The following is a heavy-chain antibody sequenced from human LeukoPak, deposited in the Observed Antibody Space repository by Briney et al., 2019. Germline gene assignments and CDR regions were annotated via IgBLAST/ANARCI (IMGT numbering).Heavy chain of an antibody. Sequence: SETLSLTCTVSGGSISSYYWSWIRQPPGKGLEWIGYIYTSGSTNYNPSLKSRVTISVDTSKNQFSLKLSSVTAADTAVYYCARGYYDFWSGHPYYYYMDVWGKGTTVTVSS. CDR2: IYTSGST. CDR3: ARGYYDFWSGHPYYYYMDV. D-gene: IGHD3-3*01. V-gene: IGHV4-4*09. CDR1: GGSISSYY. J-gene: IGHJ6*03.